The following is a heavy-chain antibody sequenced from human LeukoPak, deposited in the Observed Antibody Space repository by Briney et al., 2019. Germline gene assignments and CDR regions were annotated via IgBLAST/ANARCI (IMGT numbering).Heavy chain of an antibody. D-gene: IGHD3-22*01. CDR2: FSGGDGSP. CDR1: GFTFSSYA. V-gene: IGHV3-23*01. CDR3: ARDSGYSTGYYPSGY. Sequence: GGSLRLSCVASGFTFSSYAMTWFRQAPGKGLEWVSSFSGGDGSPYHADSVKGRFTISRDDSKNTLNLQMNSLRAEDTAVYYCARDSGYSTGYYPSGYWGQGTLVTVSS. J-gene: IGHJ4*02.